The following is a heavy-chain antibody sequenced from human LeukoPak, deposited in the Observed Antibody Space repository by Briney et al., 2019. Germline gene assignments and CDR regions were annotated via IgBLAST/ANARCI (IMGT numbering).Heavy chain of an antibody. CDR3: ARPLLTTVTPFDY. CDR2: ISYDGSNK. CDR1: GFTFSNYA. J-gene: IGHJ4*02. V-gene: IGHV3-30-3*01. Sequence: GGSLRLSCAASGFTFSNYAMHWVRQAPGKGLEWVAPISYDGSNKYYADSVKGRFTISRDNSKNTLSLQMNSLRAEDTALYYCARPLLTTVTPFDYWGQGTLVTVSS. D-gene: IGHD4-17*01.